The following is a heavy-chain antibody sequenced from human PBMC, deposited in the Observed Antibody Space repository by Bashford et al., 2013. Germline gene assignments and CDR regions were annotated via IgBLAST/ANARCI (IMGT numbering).Heavy chain of an antibody. Sequence: SETLSLICTVSGDSIGSGNFYWGWIRQSPGKGLEWIATIYYTGTTYYNPSLKSRVTMSVDTSKSQFSLRLTSVTAADTAVYFCARNTTFSAWFDSWGQGILVTVSS. CDR2: IYYTGTT. D-gene: IGHD1-14*01. CDR1: GDSIGSGNFY. CDR3: ARNTTFSAWFDS. J-gene: IGHJ5*01. V-gene: IGHV4-39*01.